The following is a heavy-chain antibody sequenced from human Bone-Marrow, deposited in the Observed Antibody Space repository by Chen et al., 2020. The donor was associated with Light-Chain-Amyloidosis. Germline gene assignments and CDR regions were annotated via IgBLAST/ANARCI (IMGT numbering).Heavy chain of an antibody. V-gene: IGHV5-51*07. D-gene: IGHD5-12*01. CDR3: ARRRDGYNFDY. J-gene: IGHJ4*02. CDR1: GYTFPNYW. CDR2: IYPDDSDA. Sequence: EVQLEQSGPEVKKPGESLKISCKGSGYTFPNYWIGWVHQMPGKGLEWMGVIYPDDSDARYSPSFEGQVTISADKSITTAYLQWRGLKASDTAMYYCARRRDGYNFDYWGQGTLVTVSS.